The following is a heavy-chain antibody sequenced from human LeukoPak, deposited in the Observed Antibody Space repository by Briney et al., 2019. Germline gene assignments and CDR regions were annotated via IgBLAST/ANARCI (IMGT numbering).Heavy chain of an antibody. D-gene: IGHD3-22*01. CDR3: ARGDYYDSSGYGHLPYFDY. Sequence: SETLSLTCTASGGSISSGGYYWSWIRQHPGKGLEWIGYIYYSGSTYYNPSLKSRVTISVDTSKNQFSLKLSSVTAADTAVYYCARGDYYDSSGYGHLPYFDYWGQGTLVTVSS. CDR1: GGSISSGGYY. CDR2: IYYSGST. V-gene: IGHV4-31*03. J-gene: IGHJ4*02.